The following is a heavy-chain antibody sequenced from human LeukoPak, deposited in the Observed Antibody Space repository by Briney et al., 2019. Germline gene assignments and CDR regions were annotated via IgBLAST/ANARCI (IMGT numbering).Heavy chain of an antibody. CDR3: ARDPLYCSSTSCYLSSSPQFDP. Sequence: SVKVSCKASGGTFSSYAISWVRQAPGQGLEWMGGIIPIFGTANYAQKFQGRVTITADESTSTAYMELSSLRSEDTAVYYCARDPLYCSSTSCYLSSSPQFDPWGQGTLVTVSS. CDR2: IIPIFGTA. J-gene: IGHJ5*02. D-gene: IGHD2-2*01. CDR1: GGTFSSYA. V-gene: IGHV1-69*01.